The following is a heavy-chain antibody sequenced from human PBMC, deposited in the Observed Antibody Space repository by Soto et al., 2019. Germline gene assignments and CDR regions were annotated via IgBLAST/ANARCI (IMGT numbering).Heavy chain of an antibody. J-gene: IGHJ3*01. V-gene: IGHV3-11*01. CDR1: GFAFSDHY. CDR3: FDIFF. CDR2: ISGSGDTI. D-gene: IGHD3-9*01. Sequence: QVHLVESGGGLVKPGGSLRLSCAASGFAFSDHYMTWIRQAPGKGLEWISFISGSGDTIHYADSVRGRFTISRDNGKNSLYLQLSILRAEDMAVYYCFDIFFWGQGKMVTVSS.